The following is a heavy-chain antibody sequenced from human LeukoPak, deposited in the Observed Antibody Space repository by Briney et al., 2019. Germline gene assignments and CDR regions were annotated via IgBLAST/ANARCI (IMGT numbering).Heavy chain of an antibody. D-gene: IGHD3-9*01. Sequence: GGSLRLSCSASGFTFSTYDMQWVRQAPGMGLEWVSGISRSGSTYYTDSVKGRFTISRDNSKNTLDLQMNSLRAEDTAVYYCAKGGCFDFENWGQGTRVTVSS. CDR2: ISRSGST. V-gene: IGHV3-23*01. CDR3: AKGGCFDFEN. CDR1: GFTFSTYD. J-gene: IGHJ3*01.